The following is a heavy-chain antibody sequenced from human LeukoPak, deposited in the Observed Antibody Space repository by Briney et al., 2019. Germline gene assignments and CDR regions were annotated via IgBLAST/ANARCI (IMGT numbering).Heavy chain of an antibody. D-gene: IGHD2-2*01. Sequence: ASVKVSCKASGYTFTSYYMHWVRQAPGQGLEWMGIINPSGGSTSYAQKFQGRVTMTTDTFTSTAYMELRSLRSDDTAVYYCARLIVVRPAASLNVGDYWGQGTLVIVSS. V-gene: IGHV1-46*01. J-gene: IGHJ4*02. CDR1: GYTFTSYY. CDR2: INPSGGST. CDR3: ARLIVVRPAASLNVGDY.